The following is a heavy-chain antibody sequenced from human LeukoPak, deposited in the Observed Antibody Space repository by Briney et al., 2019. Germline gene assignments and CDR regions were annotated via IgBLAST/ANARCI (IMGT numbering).Heavy chain of an antibody. Sequence: SETLSLTCTVSGGSISSYYWSWIRQPPGKGLEWIGYIYYSGSTNYNPSLKSRVTISVDTSKNQFSLKLSSVTAADTAVYYCARFSSGYYSDDAFDIWGQGTMVTVSS. CDR3: ARFSSGYYSDDAFDI. CDR2: IYYSGST. D-gene: IGHD3-22*01. V-gene: IGHV4-59*08. J-gene: IGHJ3*02. CDR1: GGSISSYY.